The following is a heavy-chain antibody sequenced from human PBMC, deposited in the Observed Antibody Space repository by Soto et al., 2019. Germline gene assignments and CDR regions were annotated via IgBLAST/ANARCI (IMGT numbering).Heavy chain of an antibody. J-gene: IGHJ4*02. V-gene: IGHV3-7*01. D-gene: IGHD3-16*01. Sequence: XGSLVLSCRVSGFAFSSYWMSWVRQAPGKGPEWVASIKQDESEKYYVDSVKGRFTISRDNVQDSLFLQMNSLSAEDTAVYFCVRDVGFDYVNWGQGTLV. CDR3: VRDVGFDYVN. CDR1: GFAFSSYW. CDR2: IKQDESEK.